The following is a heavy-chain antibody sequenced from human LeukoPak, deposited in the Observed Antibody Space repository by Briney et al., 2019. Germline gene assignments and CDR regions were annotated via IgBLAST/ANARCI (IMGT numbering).Heavy chain of an antibody. Sequence: TLSPTCAVSGGSLSSGGYSCSWIRQPPGKGLEWIGYIYHSGSTYYNPSLKSRVTISVDRSKNQFSLKLSSVTAADTAVYYCARVGYYGSGRNLEAFDLWVRGTMVTVSS. D-gene: IGHD3-10*01. CDR3: ARVGYYGSGRNLEAFDL. V-gene: IGHV4-30-2*01. J-gene: IGHJ3*01. CDR2: IYHSGST. CDR1: GGSLSSGGYS.